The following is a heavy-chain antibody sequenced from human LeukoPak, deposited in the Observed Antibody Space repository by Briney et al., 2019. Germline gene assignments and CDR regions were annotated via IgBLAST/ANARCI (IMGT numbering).Heavy chain of an antibody. J-gene: IGHJ3*02. CDR1: GFTFSSYW. CDR2: INQGGSEK. Sequence: GGSLRLSCAASGFTFSSYWMSWVRQAPGKGLEWVANINQGGSEKYYVDSVKGRFTISRDNAKNSLYLQMNSLRAEDTAVYYCARDRYRLVPYDAFDIWGQGTMVTVSS. D-gene: IGHD1-1*01. CDR3: ARDRYRLVPYDAFDI. V-gene: IGHV3-7*01.